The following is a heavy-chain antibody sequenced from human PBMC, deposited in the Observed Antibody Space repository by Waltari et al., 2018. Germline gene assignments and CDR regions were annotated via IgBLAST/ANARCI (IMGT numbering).Heavy chain of an antibody. V-gene: IGHV3-23*01. CDR2: ISGSGGST. Sequence: EVQLLESGGGLVQPGGSLRLSCAASGFTFSSYAMSWVRQAPGQGLEWVSAISGSGGSTYYADSVKGRFTISRDNSKNTLYLQMNSLRAEDTAVYYCAKDVYCSSTSCYYDYWGQGTLVTVSS. CDR1: GFTFSSYA. J-gene: IGHJ4*02. CDR3: AKDVYCSSTSCYYDY. D-gene: IGHD2-2*01.